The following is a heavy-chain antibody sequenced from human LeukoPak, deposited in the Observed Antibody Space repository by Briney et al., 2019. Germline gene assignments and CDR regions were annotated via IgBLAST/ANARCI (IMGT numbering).Heavy chain of an antibody. Sequence: SGKLSCKASGYTFTRHYMHRERQAPGQGLEWMGWINPNSGGTNYAQKVQGRVTMTRDTNISTAYMELSRLRSEDTAVYYCARGKVMTNDYWSQGTLVTASS. CDR2: INPNSGGT. CDR1: GYTFTRHY. D-gene: IGHD2-21*01. V-gene: IGHV1-2*02. CDR3: ARGKVMTNDY. J-gene: IGHJ4*02.